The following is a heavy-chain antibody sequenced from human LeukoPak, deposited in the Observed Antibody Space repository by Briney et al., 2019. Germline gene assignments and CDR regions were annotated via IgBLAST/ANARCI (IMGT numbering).Heavy chain of an antibody. CDR1: GFTFSSYA. V-gene: IGHV3-30-3*01. J-gene: IGHJ4*02. Sequence: GSLRLSCAASGFTFSSYAMHWVRQAPGKGLEWVAVISYDGSNKYYADSVKGRFTISRDNSKNTLYLQMNSLRAEDTAVYYCARDPKRGPRSLVRGKLDYWGQGTLVTVSS. CDR2: ISYDGSNK. D-gene: IGHD6-13*01. CDR3: ARDPKRGPRSLVRGKLDY.